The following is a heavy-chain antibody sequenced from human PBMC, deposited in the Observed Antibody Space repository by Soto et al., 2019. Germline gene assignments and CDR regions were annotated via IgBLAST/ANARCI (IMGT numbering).Heavy chain of an antibody. Sequence: PSETLSLTCTVSGGSISSSSYYWGWIRQPPGKGLEWIGSIYYSGSTYYNPSLKSRVTISVDTSKNQFSLKLSSVTAADTAVYYCARRRRRSGTVTNTRHYYMDVWGKGTTVTVSS. CDR1: GGSISSSSYY. CDR3: ARRRRRSGTVTNTRHYYMDV. J-gene: IGHJ6*03. V-gene: IGHV4-39*01. CDR2: IYYSGST. D-gene: IGHD4-17*01.